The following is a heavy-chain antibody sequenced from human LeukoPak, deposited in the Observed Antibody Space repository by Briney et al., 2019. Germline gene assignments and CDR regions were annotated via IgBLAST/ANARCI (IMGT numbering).Heavy chain of an antibody. D-gene: IGHD5-24*01. CDR2: IYSGGST. CDR3: ARAQRWLQFALDY. V-gene: IGHV3-53*01. J-gene: IGHJ4*02. Sequence: GGSLTLSCAASGFTLSSNYMSWVRQAPGKGLEWVSVIYSGGSTYYADSVKGRFTISRDNSKNTLYLQMNSLRAEDTAVYYCARAQRWLQFALDYWGQGTLVTVSS. CDR1: GFTLSSNY.